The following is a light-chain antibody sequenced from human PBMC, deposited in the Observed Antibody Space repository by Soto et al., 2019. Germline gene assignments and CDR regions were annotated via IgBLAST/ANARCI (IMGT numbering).Light chain of an antibody. CDR3: QRYGGSPLT. Sequence: EIVLTQSPGTLSLSPGERATLSCRASQSVSSNYLAWYQQKPGQAPRLLVYHASSRVTGIPDMFSGSGSGTYFPLTISRLEPEDYAMYYCQRYGGSPLTFGPGTKVDIK. J-gene: IGKJ3*01. CDR2: HAS. CDR1: QSVSSNY. V-gene: IGKV3-20*01.